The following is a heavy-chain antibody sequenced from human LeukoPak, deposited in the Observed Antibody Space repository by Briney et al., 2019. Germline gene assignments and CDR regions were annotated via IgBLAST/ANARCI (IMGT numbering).Heavy chain of an antibody. Sequence: GGSLRLSCAASGFTFSSYAMSWVHQAPGKGLEWVSVISGSGGSTCYADSVKGRFTISRDNSKNTLYLQMNSLRAEDTAVYYCAKSTGSSWYPFDYWGQGTLVTVPS. CDR3: AKSTGSSWYPFDY. CDR2: ISGSGGST. J-gene: IGHJ4*02. CDR1: GFTFSSYA. D-gene: IGHD6-13*01. V-gene: IGHV3-23*01.